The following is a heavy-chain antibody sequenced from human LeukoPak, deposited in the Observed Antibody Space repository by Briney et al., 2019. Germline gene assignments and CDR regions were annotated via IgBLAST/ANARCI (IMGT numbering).Heavy chain of an antibody. V-gene: IGHV4-38-2*01. CDR1: GYSISSGYY. D-gene: IGHD5-18*01. J-gene: IGHJ5*02. Sequence: SETLSLTCAVSGYSISSGYYWGWIRQPPGKGLEWIGSIYHSGSTYYNPSLKSRVTISVDTSKNQFSLKLSSVTAADTAVYYCARQEVGFGSSYGSYYCFDPWGQGTLVTVSS. CDR3: ARQEVGFGSSYGSYYCFDP. CDR2: IYHSGST.